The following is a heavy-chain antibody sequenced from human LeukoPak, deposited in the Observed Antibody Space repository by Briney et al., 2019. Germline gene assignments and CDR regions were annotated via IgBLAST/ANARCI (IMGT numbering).Heavy chain of an antibody. V-gene: IGHV3-74*01. J-gene: IGHJ4*02. Sequence: GGSLRLSCAASGFTFSGYWMYWVRQAPGKGLVWVSGVKSDASSTYYADSVKGRFTISRDNAKNSLYLQMNSLRAEDTAVYYCAKEGIGYCSGGSCYAQGYFDYWGQGTLVTVSS. CDR3: AKEGIGYCSGGSCYAQGYFDY. CDR1: GFTFSGYW. CDR2: VKSDASST. D-gene: IGHD2-15*01.